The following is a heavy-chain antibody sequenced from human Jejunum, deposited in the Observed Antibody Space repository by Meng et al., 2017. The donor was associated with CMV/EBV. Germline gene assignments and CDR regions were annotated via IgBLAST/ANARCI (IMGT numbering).Heavy chain of an antibody. CDR3: ARGALDCSGGSCYHREYYDY. V-gene: IGHV1-18*01. Sequence: FTTYGISWVRQAPGQGLEWLGWISTYNGNTNYAQKFQGRVTLTTDTSTSTAYMELRSLRSDDTAVYYCARGALDCSGGSCYHREYYDYWGQGTLVTVSS. CDR2: ISTYNGNT. CDR1: FTTYG. D-gene: IGHD2-15*01. J-gene: IGHJ4*02.